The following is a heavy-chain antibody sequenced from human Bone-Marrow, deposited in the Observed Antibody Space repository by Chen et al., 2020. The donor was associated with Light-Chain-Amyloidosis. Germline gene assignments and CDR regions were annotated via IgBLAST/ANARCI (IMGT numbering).Heavy chain of an antibody. Sequence: EVQLVESGGGLVQPGGSLRLFCVASGFTFSSHWVSWVRQAPGKGLEWVANIKQDGSEKYYADSVKGRFTISRDNAKNSLYLQMNSLRAEDTAVYYCAEINTNWGQGTLVTVSS. CDR3: AEINTN. CDR1: GFTFSSHW. CDR2: IKQDGSEK. V-gene: IGHV3-7*01. J-gene: IGHJ4*02.